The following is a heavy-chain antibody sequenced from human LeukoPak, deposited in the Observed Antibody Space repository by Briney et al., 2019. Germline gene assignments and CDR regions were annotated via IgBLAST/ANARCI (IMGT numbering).Heavy chain of an antibody. J-gene: IGHJ3*02. CDR1: GFTFSSYW. Sequence: GGSLRLSCAASGFTFSSYWMSWVRQAPGKGLEWVANIKQDGSEKYYVDSVKGRFTISRDNAKNSLYLQMNSLRVEDTALYYCARVRSVGGNPHAFNIWGQGTMVTVSS. CDR3: ARVRSVGGNPHAFNI. D-gene: IGHD4-23*01. V-gene: IGHV3-7*01. CDR2: IKQDGSEK.